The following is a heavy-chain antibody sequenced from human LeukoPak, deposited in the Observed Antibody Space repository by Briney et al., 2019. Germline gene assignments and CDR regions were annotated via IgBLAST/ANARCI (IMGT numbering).Heavy chain of an antibody. D-gene: IGHD3-10*01. CDR1: GFTFSSYG. CDR2: IKQDGSEK. J-gene: IGHJ4*02. Sequence: PGGSLRLSCAASGFTFSSYGMHWVRQAPGKGLEWVANIKQDGSEKYYVDSVKGRFTISRDNAKNSLYLQMNSLRAEDTAVYYCAREWFGELSSPDYWGQGTLVTVSS. CDR3: AREWFGELSSPDY. V-gene: IGHV3-7*01.